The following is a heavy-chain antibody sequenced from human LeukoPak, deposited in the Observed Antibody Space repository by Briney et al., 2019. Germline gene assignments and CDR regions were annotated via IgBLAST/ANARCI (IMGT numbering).Heavy chain of an antibody. CDR3: ARHQTYYDILTGVSYSWFDP. J-gene: IGHJ5*02. CDR2: IYYSGST. CDR1: GGSISNSSYY. V-gene: IGHV4-39*01. Sequence: SETLSLTCTVSGGSISNSSYYWGWIRQPPGKGLEWIGSIYYSGSTYYNPSLKSRVTISVDTSKNQFSLKLSSVTAADTAVYYCARHQTYYDILTGVSYSWFDPWGQGTLVTVSP. D-gene: IGHD3-9*01.